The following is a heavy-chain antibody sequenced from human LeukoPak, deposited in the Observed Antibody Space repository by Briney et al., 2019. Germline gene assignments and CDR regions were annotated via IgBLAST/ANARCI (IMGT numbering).Heavy chain of an antibody. CDR2: INPNSGGT. J-gene: IGHJ4*02. V-gene: IGHV1-2*02. CDR3: ARDLGTYDILTGYYDY. D-gene: IGHD3-9*01. Sequence: ASVNGSCKASGYTFTGYYMHWVRQAPGQGLEWIGWINPNSGGTYYEQKFRGRVTMTRDTSISTAYIELSSLRSDDTAVYYCARDLGTYDILTGYYDYWGQGTLVTVSS. CDR1: GYTFTGYY.